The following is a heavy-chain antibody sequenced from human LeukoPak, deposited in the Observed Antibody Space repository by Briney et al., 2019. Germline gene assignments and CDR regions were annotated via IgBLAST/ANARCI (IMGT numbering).Heavy chain of an antibody. D-gene: IGHD2-2*01. CDR1: GGSISSYY. Sequence: SETLSLTCTVSGGSISSYYWSWIRQPPGKGLEWIGYIYYSGSTNYNPSLKSRVTISVDTSKNQFSLKLSSVTAADTAVYYCVGYCSSTSCHNWFDPWGQGTLVTVSS. J-gene: IGHJ5*02. CDR3: VGYCSSTSCHNWFDP. CDR2: IYYSGST. V-gene: IGHV4-59*01.